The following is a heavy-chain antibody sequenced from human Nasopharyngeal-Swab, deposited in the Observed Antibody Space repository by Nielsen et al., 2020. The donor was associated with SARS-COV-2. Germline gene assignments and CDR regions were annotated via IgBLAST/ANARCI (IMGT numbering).Heavy chain of an antibody. V-gene: IGHV3-13*01. D-gene: IGHD3-22*01. Sequence: GESLKISCAASGFTFSSYDMHWVRQATGKGLEWVSAIGTTGDTYYPGSVKGRFTISRENAKNSSYLQMNSLRAGDTAVYYCARGYYDSSGYYYGVDYWGQGTLVTVSS. CDR3: ARGYYDSSGYYYGVDY. CDR1: GFTFSSYD. J-gene: IGHJ4*02. CDR2: IGTTGDT.